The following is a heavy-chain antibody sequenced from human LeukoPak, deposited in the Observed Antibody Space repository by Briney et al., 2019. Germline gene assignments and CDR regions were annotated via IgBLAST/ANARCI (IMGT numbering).Heavy chain of an antibody. D-gene: IGHD3-9*01. Sequence: GGSLRLSCGASELFSSYWMSWARQAPGKGLEWVANIKEDGSEKYYVDSVKGRFTISRDNAKNSLYLQMNSLRAEDTAVYYCVREGDWLLYYFDSWGQGALVTVSS. CDR2: IKEDGSEK. V-gene: IGHV3-7*01. J-gene: IGHJ5*01. CDR1: ELFSSYW. CDR3: VREGDWLLYYFDS.